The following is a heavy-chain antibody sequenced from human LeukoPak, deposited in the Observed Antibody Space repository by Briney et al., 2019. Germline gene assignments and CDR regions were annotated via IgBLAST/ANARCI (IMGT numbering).Heavy chain of an antibody. D-gene: IGHD5-12*01. V-gene: IGHV3-23*01. CDR1: GFTFSSYA. CDR2: ISGHTRDT. CDR3: AREDIVATIRGYYYGMDV. Sequence: GGSLRLSCAASGFTFSSYAMSWVRQVPGKGLEWVSSISGHTRDTYYADSVKGRFTVSRDNSKNTLYLQMNSLRAEDTAVYYCAREDIVATIRGYYYGMDVWGQGTTVTVSS. J-gene: IGHJ6*02.